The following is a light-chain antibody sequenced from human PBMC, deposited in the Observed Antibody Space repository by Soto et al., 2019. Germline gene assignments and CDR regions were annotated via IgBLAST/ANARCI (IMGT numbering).Light chain of an antibody. CDR1: SSDVGSSNY. CDR2: DVA. Sequence: QSSLTHPRSVSGSPGQTVTISCTGSSSDVGSSNYMSWYQQHPGEAPKLVIYDVAQRPSGVPDRLSGSRSGKTASLTISGLQPDDEADYYCCSYAGSDTLIFGSGTKVTVL. J-gene: IGLJ1*01. V-gene: IGLV2-11*01. CDR3: CSYAGSDTLI.